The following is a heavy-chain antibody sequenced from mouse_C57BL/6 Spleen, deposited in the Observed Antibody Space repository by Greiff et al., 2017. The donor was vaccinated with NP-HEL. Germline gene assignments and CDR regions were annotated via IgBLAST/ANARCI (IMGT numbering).Heavy chain of an antibody. CDR2: INPSNGGT. V-gene: IGHV1-53*01. Sequence: QVQLKESGTELVKPGASVKLSCKASGYTFTSYWMHWVKQRPGQGLEWIGNINPSNGGTNYNEKFKSKATLTVDKSSSTAYMQLSSLTSEDSAVYYCATDYDRSYAMDYWGQGTSVTVSS. CDR1: GYTFTSYW. J-gene: IGHJ4*01. D-gene: IGHD2-4*01. CDR3: ATDYDRSYAMDY.